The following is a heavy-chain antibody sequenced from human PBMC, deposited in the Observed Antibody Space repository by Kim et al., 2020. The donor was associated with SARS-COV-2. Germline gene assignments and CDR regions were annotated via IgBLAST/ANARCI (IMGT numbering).Heavy chain of an antibody. Sequence: GGSLRLSCAASGFTFSSYGMHWVRQAPGKGLEWVAVISYDGSNKYYADSVKGRFTISRDNSKNTLYLQMNSLRAEDTAVYYCAKSESSSLAANWFFDIWGQGTMVTVSS. V-gene: IGHV3-30*18. CDR2: ISYDGSNK. CDR3: AKSESSSLAANWFFDI. CDR1: GFTFSSYG. J-gene: IGHJ3*02. D-gene: IGHD2-2*01.